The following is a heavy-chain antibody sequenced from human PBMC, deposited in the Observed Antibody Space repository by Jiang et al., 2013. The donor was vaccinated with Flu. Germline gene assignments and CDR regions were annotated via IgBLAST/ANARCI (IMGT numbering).Heavy chain of an antibody. CDR2: INPNSGGA. CDR3: ATTRARFPLYGMDV. J-gene: IGHJ6*02. Sequence: VQLLESGTEVEKPGASVKVSCKASGSNFSDYHIHWVRQAPGQGLEWMGWINPNSGGANSAQKFQGRVTMTRDTSISTVYMELTRLKSDDTAMYYCATTRARFPLYGMDVWGQGTTVTVSS. D-gene: IGHD1/OR15-1a*01. V-gene: IGHV1-2*02. CDR1: GSNFSDYH.